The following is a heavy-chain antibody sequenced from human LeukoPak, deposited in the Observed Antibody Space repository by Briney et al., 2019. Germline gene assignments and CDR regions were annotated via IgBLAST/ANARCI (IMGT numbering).Heavy chain of an antibody. CDR2: XXTNTDAGTT. D-gene: IGHD6-13*01. V-gene: IGHV3-15*01. Sequence: RXXTNTDAGTTDYSAPVKGRFTISRDDSKNTLYLQMNSLKTEDTAVYYCTTVPPEIAAAGTRTDYWGQGTLVTVSS. CDR3: TTVPPEIAAAGTRTDY. J-gene: IGHJ4*02.